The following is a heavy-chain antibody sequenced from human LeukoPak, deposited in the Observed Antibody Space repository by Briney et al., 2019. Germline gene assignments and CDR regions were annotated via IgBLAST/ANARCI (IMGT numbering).Heavy chain of an antibody. J-gene: IGHJ4*02. CDR2: ISGSGGST. Sequence: LAGGSLRLSCAASGFPFSSYAMSWVRQAPGQGLEWVSAISGSGGSTYYADSVKGRFTISRDNSKNTLYLQMNSLRVEDTAVYYCAKDASETYYRFPFDYWGQGTLVTVSP. D-gene: IGHD1-26*01. CDR3: AKDASETYYRFPFDY. V-gene: IGHV3-23*01. CDR1: GFPFSSYA.